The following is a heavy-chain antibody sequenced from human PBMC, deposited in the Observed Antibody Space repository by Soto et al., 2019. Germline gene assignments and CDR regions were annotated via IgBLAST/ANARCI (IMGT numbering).Heavy chain of an antibody. CDR2: IYWDGDK. D-gene: IGHD3-10*01. CDR3: AHISSYYQHDWLDP. J-gene: IGHJ5*02. V-gene: IGHV2-5*02. Sequence: QITLKESGPTLVKPTQTLTLTCTFSGFSLSTSGVGVAWIRQPPGKALECLALIYWDGDKRYSPSLESRLSITKDTSKNQVVLTMTNMDPVDTATYYCAHISSYYQHDWLDPWGQGTLVTVSS. CDR1: GFSLSTSGVG.